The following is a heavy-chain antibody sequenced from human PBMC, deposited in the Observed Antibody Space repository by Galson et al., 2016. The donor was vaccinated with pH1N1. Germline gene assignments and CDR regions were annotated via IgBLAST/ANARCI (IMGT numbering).Heavy chain of an antibody. D-gene: IGHD4-23*01. J-gene: IGHJ4*02. CDR3: ARMLYGGNLKNFDY. Sequence: PALVKPTQTLTLTCTFSGFSLSTSGMCVSWIRQPPGKALEWLALIDWDDNKYYSTSLKTRLTISKDTSKNQVVLTVTNMDPVDTATYYCARMLYGGNLKNFDYWGQGTLVTVSS. CDR1: GFSLSTSGMC. V-gene: IGHV2-70*01. CDR2: IDWDDNK.